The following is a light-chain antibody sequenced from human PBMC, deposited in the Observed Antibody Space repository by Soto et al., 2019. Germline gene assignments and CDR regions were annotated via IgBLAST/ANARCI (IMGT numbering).Light chain of an antibody. CDR2: GAS. J-gene: IGKJ4*01. V-gene: IGKV1-27*01. CDR3: KKYDNAHLT. CDR1: QGISSY. Sequence: DIQMTQSPSSLSASVGDRVTITCRASQGISSYLAWYQQQPGRVPKLLIYGASTLQSGVPSRFSRRGYGTDFTLTISSLQSEDVATYYCKKYDNAHLTFGGGTKVEIK.